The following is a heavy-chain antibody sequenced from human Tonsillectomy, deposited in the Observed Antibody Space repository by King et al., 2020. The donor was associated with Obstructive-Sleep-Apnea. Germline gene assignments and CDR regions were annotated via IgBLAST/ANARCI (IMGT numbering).Heavy chain of an antibody. CDR1: GGSISSTNW. CDR2: IYHSGST. CDR3: ASGNSTSPGY. V-gene: IGHV4-4*02. D-gene: IGHD2/OR15-2a*01. J-gene: IGHJ4*02. Sequence: QLQESGPGLVKPSGSLSLTCAVSGGSISSTNWWSWVRQPPGKGLVWIGEIYHSGSTNYNTALKNPFTISIDKSENQFSLKLTSMTAADTAVYYCASGNSTSPGYWGQGTLVTVSS.